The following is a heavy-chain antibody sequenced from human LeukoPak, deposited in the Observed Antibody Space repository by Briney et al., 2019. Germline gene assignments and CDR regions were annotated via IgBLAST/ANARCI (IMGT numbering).Heavy chain of an antibody. D-gene: IGHD1-26*01. CDR1: GGSISGKY. Sequence: PSETLSLTCSVSGGSISGKYWSWIRQSPGKGLEWIGYIYYIGTTKYNPSLKSRVTISVDTSKNQFSLKLSSVTAADTAVYYCARAAGRDTTSGLDFDYWGQGILVTVSS. V-gene: IGHV4-59*12. J-gene: IGHJ4*02. CDR3: ARAAGRDTTSGLDFDY. CDR2: IYYIGTT.